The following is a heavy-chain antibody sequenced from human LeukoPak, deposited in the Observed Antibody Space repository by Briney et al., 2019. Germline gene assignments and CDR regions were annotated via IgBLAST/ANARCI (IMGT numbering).Heavy chain of an antibody. J-gene: IGHJ6*02. CDR2: ISAYNGNT. Sequence: GASVKVSCKASGYTFTSYGISWVRQAPGQGLEWMGWISAYNGNTNYAQKFQGRVTMTRNTSISTAYMELSSLRSEDTAVYYCARSIHFYYDSSGYDGMDVWGQGTTVTVSS. CDR1: GYTFTSYG. CDR3: ARSIHFYYDSSGYDGMDV. V-gene: IGHV1-18*01. D-gene: IGHD3-22*01.